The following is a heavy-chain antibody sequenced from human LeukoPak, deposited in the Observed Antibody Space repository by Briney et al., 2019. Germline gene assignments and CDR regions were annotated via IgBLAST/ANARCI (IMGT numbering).Heavy chain of an antibody. CDR1: GCSFSGYY. Sequence: SETLSLTCAVYGCSFSGYYWSWVRQPPGKGLEWVGEINHSGRTNYNPSLKSRVTITEDTSKNQFSLKLSSVTAADTAVYYCARGPCSGGSCYGHYYYYMDVWGKGTTVTVSS. J-gene: IGHJ6*03. CDR2: INHSGRT. CDR3: ARGPCSGGSCYGHYYYYMDV. D-gene: IGHD2-15*01. V-gene: IGHV4-34*01.